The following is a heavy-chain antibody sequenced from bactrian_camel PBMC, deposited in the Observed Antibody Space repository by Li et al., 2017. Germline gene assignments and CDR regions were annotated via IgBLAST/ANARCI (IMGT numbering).Heavy chain of an antibody. Sequence: QLVEFGGGSVQAGGSLKLTCVASGNAFTCAMGWYRQAPGQERVLISSISGDGSTYYTDSVKGRFTISQVKAKNTMYLQMNSLKTDDTAVYYCAAVGGSRRRGTCESDFGYWGQGTQVTVS. V-gene: IGHV3S55*01. J-gene: IGHJ6*01. D-gene: IGHD2*01. CDR2: ISGDGST. CDR1: GNAFTCA. CDR3: AAVGGSRRRGTCESDFGY.